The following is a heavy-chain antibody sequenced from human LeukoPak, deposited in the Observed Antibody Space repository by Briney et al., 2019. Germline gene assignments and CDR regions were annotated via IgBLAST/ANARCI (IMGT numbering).Heavy chain of an antibody. CDR1: GFTVSDNY. CDR3: ARDREPGTSASRFDY. V-gene: IGHV3-53*01. CDR2: VYSGDST. J-gene: IGHJ4*02. D-gene: IGHD2-8*02. Sequence: PGGSLRLSCAASGFTVSDNYMSWVRQAPGKGLEWVSVVYSGDSTYYADSVKGRFTISRDNSKNTLYLQMNSLRAEDTAVYYCARDREPGTSASRFDYWGQGTLVTVSS.